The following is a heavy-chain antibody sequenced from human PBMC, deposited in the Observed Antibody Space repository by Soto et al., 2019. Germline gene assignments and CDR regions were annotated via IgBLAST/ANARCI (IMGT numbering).Heavy chain of an antibody. CDR3: EKDKRRGGAAFDI. Sequence: QPGGSLRLSCAASGFTFDDYAMHWVRQAPGKGLEWVSGISWNSGSIGYADSVKGRFTISRDNAKNSLYLQMNSLRAEDTALYYCEKDKRRGGAAFDIWGQGTMVTVSS. V-gene: IGHV3-9*01. CDR1: GFTFDDYA. J-gene: IGHJ3*02. CDR2: ISWNSGSI. D-gene: IGHD6-25*01.